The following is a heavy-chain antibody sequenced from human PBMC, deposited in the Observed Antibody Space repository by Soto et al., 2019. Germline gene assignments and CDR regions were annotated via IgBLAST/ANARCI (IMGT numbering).Heavy chain of an antibody. CDR1: GYTFTSYY. CDR2: INPRGGST. Sequence: QVQLVQSGAEVKKPGASVKVSCKASGYTFTSYYMHWVRQAPGHGFEWMGIINPRGGSTSYAQKLQGRVTMTSDTATSTVYMELSSLRSEDTAVYYCARSLSGDWFDPWGQGTLVTVSS. V-gene: IGHV1-46*03. CDR3: ARSLSGDWFDP. J-gene: IGHJ5*02.